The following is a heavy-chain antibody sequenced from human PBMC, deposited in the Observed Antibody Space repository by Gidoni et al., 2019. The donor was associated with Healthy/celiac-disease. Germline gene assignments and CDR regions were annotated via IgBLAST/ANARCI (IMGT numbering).Heavy chain of an antibody. CDR1: GRPIRSSSYY. CDR2: IYSSGST. V-gene: IGHV4-39*01. Sequence: QLQLQESGPGLVTPSETLSLTCTVSGRPIRSSSYYWGWIRLLPGKGLEWIGSIYSSGSTYYNPSLKSRVTISVDTSKNQFSLKLSSVTAADTAVYYCARLWYSGGWQTFDYWGQGTLVTVSS. D-gene: IGHD6-19*01. CDR3: ARLWYSGGWQTFDY. J-gene: IGHJ4*02.